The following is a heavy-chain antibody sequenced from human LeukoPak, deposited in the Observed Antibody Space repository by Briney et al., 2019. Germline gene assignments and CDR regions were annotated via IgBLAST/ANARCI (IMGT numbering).Heavy chain of an antibody. D-gene: IGHD2-21*02. J-gene: IGHJ6*02. CDR2: IIPIFGTA. CDR1: GGTFSSYA. V-gene: IGHV1-69*13. CDR3: ARNKCGGDCSDYSYYYGMDV. Sequence: SVKVSCKASGGTFSSYAISWVRQAPGQGLEWMGGIIPIFGTANYAQKSQGRVTITADESTSTAYMELSSLRSEDTAVYYCARNKCGGDCSDYSYYYGMDVWGQGTTVTVSS.